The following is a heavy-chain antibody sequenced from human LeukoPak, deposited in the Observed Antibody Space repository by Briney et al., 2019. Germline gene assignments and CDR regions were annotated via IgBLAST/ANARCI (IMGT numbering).Heavy chain of an antibody. CDR2: IYYSGST. CDR1: GGSISSYY. CDR3: ARLEGSYGTFDY. V-gene: IGHV4-59*01. D-gene: IGHD5-18*01. Sequence: PSETLSLTCTVSGGSISSYYWSWIRQPPGKGLEWIGYIYYSGSTNYNPSLKSRVTISVDTSKNQFSLKLSSVTAADTAMYYCARLEGSYGTFDYWGQGTLVTVPS. J-gene: IGHJ4*02.